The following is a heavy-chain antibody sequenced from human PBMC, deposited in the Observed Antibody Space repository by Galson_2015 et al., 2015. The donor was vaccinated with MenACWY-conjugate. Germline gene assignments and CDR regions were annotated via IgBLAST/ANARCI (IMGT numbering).Heavy chain of an antibody. CDR3: AVNYYDRSGYKLFYYYGMDV. J-gene: IGHJ6*02. CDR2: ISFGGTA. Sequence: TLSLTCTVSGGSISSAGYYWSWIRQHPEKGLEWIGFISFGGTAYYNPSLKSRVTISVDMSKNQFSLKLSSVTAADTAVYYCAVNYYDRSGYKLFYYYGMDVWGQGTTVTVSS. V-gene: IGHV4-31*03. D-gene: IGHD3-22*01. CDR1: GGSISSAGYY.